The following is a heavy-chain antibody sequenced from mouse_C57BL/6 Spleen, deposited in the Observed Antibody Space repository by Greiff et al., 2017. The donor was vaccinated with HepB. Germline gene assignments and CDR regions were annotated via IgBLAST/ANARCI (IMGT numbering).Heavy chain of an antibody. D-gene: IGHD2-3*01. CDR1: GYTFTSYW. CDR3: ARRDGYSAWFAY. V-gene: IGHV1-61*01. Sequence: QVHVKQPGAELVRPGSSVKLSCKASGYTFTSYWMDWVKQRPGQGLEWIGNIYPSDSETHYNQKFKDKATLTVDKSSSTAYMQLSSLTSEDSAVYYCARRDGYSAWFAYWGQGTLVTVSA. CDR2: IYPSDSET. J-gene: IGHJ3*01.